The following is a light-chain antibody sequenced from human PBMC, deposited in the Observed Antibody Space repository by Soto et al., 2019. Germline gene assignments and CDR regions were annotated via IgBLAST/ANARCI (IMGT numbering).Light chain of an antibody. J-gene: IGKJ5*01. Sequence: IVMTQSPATLSVSLGERATLSCRASQSINSNLAWYQQKPGQAPRLLMFRASIRATGFPARFSGSGSGTEFNITISSLQSEDSAVYYCQQYNNWPRGTFGQGTRLEIK. CDR1: QSINSN. CDR2: RAS. CDR3: QQYNNWPRGT. V-gene: IGKV3-15*01.